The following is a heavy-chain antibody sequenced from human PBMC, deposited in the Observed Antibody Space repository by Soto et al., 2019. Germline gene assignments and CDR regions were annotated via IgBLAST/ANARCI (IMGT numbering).Heavy chain of an antibody. CDR3: AHSSLDTDMVILADYYASSGYYFDY. D-gene: IGHD3-22*01. V-gene: IGHV2-5*01. J-gene: IGHJ4*02. Sequence: SGPTLVNPTQTLTLTCTFSGFSLSTSGVGVGWIRQPPGKALEWLALIYWNDDKRHSPSLKSRLTITKVTSKNHVVLTMSNRDPVDTATYDCAHSSLDTDMVILADYYASSGYYFDYRGQGTLVTVS. CDR1: GFSLSTSGVG. CDR2: IYWNDDK.